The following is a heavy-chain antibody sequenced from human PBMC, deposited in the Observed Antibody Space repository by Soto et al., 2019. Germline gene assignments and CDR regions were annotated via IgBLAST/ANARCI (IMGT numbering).Heavy chain of an antibody. D-gene: IGHD6-13*01. Sequence: ASVKVSCKASGGTFSSYAISWVRQAPGQGLEWMGGIIPIFGTANYAQKFQGRVTITADESTSTAYMELSSLRSEDTAVYYCAGGIAAAGYYYYGMDVWGQGTTVTVSS. CDR2: IIPIFGTA. J-gene: IGHJ6*02. CDR1: GGTFSSYA. CDR3: AGGIAAAGYYYYGMDV. V-gene: IGHV1-69*13.